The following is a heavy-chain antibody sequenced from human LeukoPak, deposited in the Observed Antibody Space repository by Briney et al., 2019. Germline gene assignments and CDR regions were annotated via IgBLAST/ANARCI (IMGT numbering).Heavy chain of an antibody. D-gene: IGHD2-2*01. V-gene: IGHV4-38-2*01. CDR3: ARAKALIVVVPAAYYFDY. CDR1: GYSISSGYY. Sequence: SETLSLTCAVSGYSISSGYYWGWIRQPPGKGLEWIGSIYHSGSTYYNPSLKSRVTISVDTSKNQFSPKLSSVTAADTAVYYCARAKALIVVVPAAYYFDYWDQGTLVTVSS. CDR2: IYHSGST. J-gene: IGHJ4*02.